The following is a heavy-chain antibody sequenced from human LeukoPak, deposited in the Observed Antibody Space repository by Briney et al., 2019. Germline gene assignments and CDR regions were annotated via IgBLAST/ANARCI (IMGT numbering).Heavy chain of an antibody. CDR2: IYHSGST. D-gene: IGHD3-22*01. CDR3: ARYYYDSSGYRYYFDY. J-gene: IGHJ4*02. Sequence: SGTLSLTCAVSGGSISSSNWWSWVRQPPGKGLEWIGEIYHSGSTNYNPSLKSRVTISVDKSKNQFSLKLRSVTAADTAVYYCARYYYDSSGYRYYFDYWGQGTLVTVSS. V-gene: IGHV4-4*02. CDR1: GGSISSSNW.